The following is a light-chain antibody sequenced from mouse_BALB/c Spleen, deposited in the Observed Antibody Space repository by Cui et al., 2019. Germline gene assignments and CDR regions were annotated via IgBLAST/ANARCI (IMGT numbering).Light chain of an antibody. CDR3: QQDSSYPYT. CDR1: QNVGTA. J-gene: IGKJ2*01. CDR2: SAS. Sequence: DIVMTQSQKFMSTSVGDRVSITCKASQNVGTAVAWYQQKPGQSPKLLIYSASNRYTGVPERYTGSGSGTDFTLTISNMQSEDLADYFCQQDSSYPYTFGGGTKLEIK. V-gene: IGKV6-13*01.